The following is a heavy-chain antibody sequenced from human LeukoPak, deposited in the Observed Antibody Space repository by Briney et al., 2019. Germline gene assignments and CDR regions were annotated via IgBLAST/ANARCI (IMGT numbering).Heavy chain of an antibody. CDR3: ARQVDGSGWSPVDY. CDR2: IYPGDSDT. Sequence: GESLKISCQGSGYSFTSYWIGWVRQMPGKGLEWMGIIYPGDSDTRYSPSFQGQVTISADKSINTVYLQWSSLKASDTAMYYCARQVDGSGWSPVDYWGQGTLVTVSS. CDR1: GYSFTSYW. V-gene: IGHV5-51*01. J-gene: IGHJ4*02. D-gene: IGHD6-19*01.